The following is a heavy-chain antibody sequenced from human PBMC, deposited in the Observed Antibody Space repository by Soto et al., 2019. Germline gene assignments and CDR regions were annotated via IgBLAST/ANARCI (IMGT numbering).Heavy chain of an antibody. CDR2: ISDGADGA. D-gene: IGHD2-8*01. CDR3: AKGGVGRGQVLDL. V-gene: IGHV3-23*01. J-gene: IGHJ5*02. CDR1: GFTFSSYA. Sequence: GGSLRLSCVASGFTFSSYAMTWVRQAPGKGLEWISSISDGADGAYYADSVRGRFTISRDNSKNTLSLQMNSLRADDTAIYYCAKGGVGRGQVLDLWGRGTLVTVSS.